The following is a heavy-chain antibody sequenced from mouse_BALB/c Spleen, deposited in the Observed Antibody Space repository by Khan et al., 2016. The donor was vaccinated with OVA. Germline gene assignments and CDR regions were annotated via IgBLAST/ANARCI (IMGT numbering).Heavy chain of an antibody. D-gene: IGHD1-1*01. CDR1: GYSITSDYA. J-gene: IGHJ2*01. V-gene: IGHV3-2*02. Sequence: VQLQQSGPGLVKPSQSLSLTCTVTGYSITSDYAWNWIRQFPGNKLEWMGYISYSGDTAYNPSLKSRISITRDTSKNQFFLQLNSVTTEDTATYYCASIIPSYYGSNFGGYYFDYWGQGTTLTVSS. CDR2: ISYSGDT. CDR3: ASIIPSYYGSNFGGYYFDY.